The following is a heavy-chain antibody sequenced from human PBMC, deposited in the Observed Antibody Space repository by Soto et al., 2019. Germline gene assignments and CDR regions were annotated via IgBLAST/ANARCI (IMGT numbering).Heavy chain of an antibody. CDR1: GGTFSSYA. V-gene: IGHV1-69*01. CDR2: IIPIFGTA. J-gene: IGHJ6*02. Sequence: QVQLVQSGAEVKKPGSSVKVSCKASGGTFSSYAISWLRQAPGQGLEWMGGIIPIFGTANYAQKFQGRVTITADESTSTAYMELRSLRSEDTAVYYCAIVEMATTAYYYYGMDVWGQGTTVTVSS. D-gene: IGHD5-12*01. CDR3: AIVEMATTAYYYYGMDV.